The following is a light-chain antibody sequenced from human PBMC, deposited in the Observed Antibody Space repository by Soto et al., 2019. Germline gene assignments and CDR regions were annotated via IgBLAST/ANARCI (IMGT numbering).Light chain of an antibody. CDR2: GAS. CDR1: QSVGTN. CDR3: QQYNNWPPPIT. V-gene: IGKV3-15*01. Sequence: EIVMTQSPATLSVSPGERATLSCRASQSVGTNLAWYQQKPGQAPRLLIYGASTRATDIPARFSANGSGTEFTLTISSLQSEDFVVYYCQQYNNWPPPITFGQGTRLEIK. J-gene: IGKJ5*01.